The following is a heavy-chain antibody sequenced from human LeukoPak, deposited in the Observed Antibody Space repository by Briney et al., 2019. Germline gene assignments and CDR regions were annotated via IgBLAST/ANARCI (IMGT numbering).Heavy chain of an antibody. D-gene: IGHD6-19*01. Sequence: PSETLSLTCTVSGGSISSHYWNWIRQPPGKGLEWIGYIYDSGSIIYNPSLKSRVTISVDTSKKQFSLKLSSVTAADTAVYYCARGRRAGSGWPFFDSWGQGTLVSVPS. CDR1: GGSISSHY. V-gene: IGHV4-59*08. CDR3: ARGRRAGSGWPFFDS. CDR2: IYDSGSI. J-gene: IGHJ4*02.